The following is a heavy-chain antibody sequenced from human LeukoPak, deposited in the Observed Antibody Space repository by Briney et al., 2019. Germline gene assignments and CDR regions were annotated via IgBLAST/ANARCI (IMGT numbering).Heavy chain of an antibody. CDR2: IYYSGST. CDR1: GGSISSYY. D-gene: IGHD3-10*01. V-gene: IGHV4-59*01. Sequence: PSETLSLTCTASGGSISSYYWSWVRQPPGKGLEWIGYIYYSGSTNYNPSLKSRVTISVDTSKNQFSLKLSSVTAADTAVYYCARNYYGSGSYSYWYYYYYGMDVWGQGTTVTVSS. J-gene: IGHJ6*02. CDR3: ARNYYGSGSYSYWYYYYYGMDV.